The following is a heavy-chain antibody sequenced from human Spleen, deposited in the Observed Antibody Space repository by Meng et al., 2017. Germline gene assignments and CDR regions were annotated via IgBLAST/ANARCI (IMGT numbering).Heavy chain of an antibody. CDR2: IIPIFGTA. V-gene: IGHV1-69*05. CDR1: GGTFSSYA. Sequence: SVKVSCKASGGTFSSYAISWVRQTPGQGREWMGGIIPIFGTANYAQKFQGRVTITTDESTSTAYMELSSLRSEDTAVYYCARREGDGYTNYYYYYGMDVWGQGTTVTVSS. D-gene: IGHD5-24*01. J-gene: IGHJ6*02. CDR3: ARREGDGYTNYYYYYGMDV.